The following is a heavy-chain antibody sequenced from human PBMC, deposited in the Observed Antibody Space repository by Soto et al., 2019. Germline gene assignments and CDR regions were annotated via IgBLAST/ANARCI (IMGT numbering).Heavy chain of an antibody. V-gene: IGHV1-18*01. D-gene: IGHD6-6*01. CDR3: AREGAGYGSSSLTIDY. J-gene: IGHJ4*02. CDR2: ISAYNGNT. Sequence: ASVKVSCKASGYTFTSYGISWVRQAPGQGLEWMGWISAYNGNTNYAQKLQGRVTMTTDTSTSTAYMELRSLRSDDTAVYYCAREGAGYGSSSLTIDYWGQGTLVTVSS. CDR1: GYTFTSYG.